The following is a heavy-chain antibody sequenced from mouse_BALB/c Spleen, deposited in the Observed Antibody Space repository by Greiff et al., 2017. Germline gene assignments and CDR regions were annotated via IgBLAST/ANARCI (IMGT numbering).Heavy chain of an antibody. V-gene: IGHV1-14*01. J-gene: IGHJ4*01. D-gene: IGHD2-1*01. CDR2: INPYNDGT. CDR3: ARRGAYGNYAYYAMDY. CDR1: GYTFTSYV. Sequence: VQLQQSGPELVKPGASVKMSCKASGYTFTSYVMHWVKQKPGQGLEWIGYINPYNDGTKYNEKFKGKATLTSDKSSSTAYMELSSLTSEDSAVYYCARRGAYGNYAYYAMDYWGQGTSVTVSS.